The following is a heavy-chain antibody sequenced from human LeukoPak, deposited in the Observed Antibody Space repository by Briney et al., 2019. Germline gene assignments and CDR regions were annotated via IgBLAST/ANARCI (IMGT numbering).Heavy chain of an antibody. D-gene: IGHD3-16*01. CDR1: GYTFTGYY. Sequence: GASVKVSCKASGYTFTGYYMHWVRQAPGQGLEWMGWINPNSGGTNYAQKFQGRDTMTRDTSISTAYMELSRLRSDDTAVYYCARTSDLWGETDYWGQGTLVTVSS. J-gene: IGHJ4*02. CDR3: ARTSDLWGETDY. CDR2: INPNSGGT. V-gene: IGHV1-2*02.